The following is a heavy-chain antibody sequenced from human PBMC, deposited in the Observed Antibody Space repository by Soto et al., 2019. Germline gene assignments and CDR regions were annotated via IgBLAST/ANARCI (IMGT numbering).Heavy chain of an antibody. CDR3: AIHLYDFWSGYYYYYGMDV. J-gene: IGHJ6*02. V-gene: IGHV4-39*01. CDR2: IYYSGST. CDR1: GGSISSSSYY. Sequence: PSETLSLTCTVSGGSISSSSYYWGWIRQPPGKGLEWIGSIYYSGSTYYNPSLKSRVTISVDTSKNQFSLKLSSVTAADTAVYYCAIHLYDFWSGYYYYYGMDVWGQGTTVTVSS. D-gene: IGHD3-3*01.